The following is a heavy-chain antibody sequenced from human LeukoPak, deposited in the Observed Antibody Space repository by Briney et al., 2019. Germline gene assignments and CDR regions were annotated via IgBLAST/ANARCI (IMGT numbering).Heavy chain of an antibody. Sequence: PGGSLRLSCAASGFTFSNAWMSWVRQAPGKGLEWVSRIKSKTDGGTTDYAAPVKGRFTISRDDSKNTLYLQMNSLKTEDTAVYYCTTVRRAVAGPIDYWGQGTLVTVSS. V-gene: IGHV3-15*01. CDR3: TTVRRAVAGPIDY. CDR2: IKSKTDGGTT. CDR1: GFTFSNAW. J-gene: IGHJ4*02. D-gene: IGHD6-19*01.